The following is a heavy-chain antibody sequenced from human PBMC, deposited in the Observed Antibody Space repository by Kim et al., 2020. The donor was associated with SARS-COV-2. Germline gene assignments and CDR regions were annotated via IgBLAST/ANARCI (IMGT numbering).Heavy chain of an antibody. CDR1: GGSISSGGYY. V-gene: IGHV4-31*03. CDR3: ARIVATIQDYYYGMDV. Sequence: SETLSLTCTVSGGSISSGGYYWSWIRQHPGKGLEWIGYIYYSGSTYYNPSLKGRVTISVDTSKNQFSLKLSSVTAADTAVYYCARIVATIQDYYYGMDVWGQGTTATVS. J-gene: IGHJ6*02. D-gene: IGHD5-12*01. CDR2: IYYSGST.